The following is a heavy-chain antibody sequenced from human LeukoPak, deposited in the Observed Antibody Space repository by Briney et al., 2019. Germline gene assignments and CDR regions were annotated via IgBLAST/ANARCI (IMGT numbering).Heavy chain of an antibody. Sequence: ASVKVSXKASGYTFTSYGISWVRQAPGQGLEWMGWISAYNGNTNYAQKLQGRVTMTTDTSTSTAYMELRSLRSDDTAVYYCARWDGIIAARRKGFDYWGQGTLVTVSS. V-gene: IGHV1-18*01. J-gene: IGHJ4*02. CDR2: ISAYNGNT. CDR1: GYTFTSYG. D-gene: IGHD6-6*01. CDR3: ARWDGIIAARRKGFDY.